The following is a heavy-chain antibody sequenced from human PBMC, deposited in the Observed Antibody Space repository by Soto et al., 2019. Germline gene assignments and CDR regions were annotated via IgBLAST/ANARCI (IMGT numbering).Heavy chain of an antibody. CDR1: GGSISSYY. CDR3: ARAKREYYDSSGYSFYYYGMDV. CDR2: IYYSGST. J-gene: IGHJ6*02. V-gene: IGHV4-59*01. Sequence: PSETLSLTCTVSGGSISSYYWSWIRQPPGKGLEWIGYIYYSGSTNYNPSLKSRVTISVDTSKNQFSLKLSSVTAADTAVYYCARAKREYYDSSGYSFYYYGMDVWGQGTTVTVSS. D-gene: IGHD3-22*01.